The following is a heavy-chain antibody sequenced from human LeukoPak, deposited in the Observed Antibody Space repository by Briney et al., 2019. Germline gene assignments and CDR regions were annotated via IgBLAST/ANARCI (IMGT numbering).Heavy chain of an antibody. D-gene: IGHD6-19*01. V-gene: IGHV4-34*01. CDR2: INHSGST. CDR1: GGSFSGYY. Sequence: SETLSLTCAVYGGSFSGYYWRWIRQPPGKGLEWIGEINHSGSTNYNPSLKSRVTISVDTSKNQFSLKLSSVTAADTAVYYCARERYSSGAWPGDYFDYWGQGTLVTVSS. CDR3: ARERYSSGAWPGDYFDY. J-gene: IGHJ4*02.